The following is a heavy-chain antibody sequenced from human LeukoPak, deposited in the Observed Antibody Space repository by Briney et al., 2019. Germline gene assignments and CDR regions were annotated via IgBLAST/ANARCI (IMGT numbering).Heavy chain of an antibody. CDR1: GGSINRHY. CDR3: ARRTASWYLRAFDL. D-gene: IGHD6-13*01. Sequence: SVTLSLTCNVSGGSINRHYWTWIRQTPGKGLEWIGYIYYSGGTNYNPSLQSRVTISVDTSANQLSLRLTSVTAADTAVYYCARRTASWYLRAFDLWGQGTMVTVSS. CDR2: IYYSGGT. J-gene: IGHJ3*01. V-gene: IGHV4-59*08.